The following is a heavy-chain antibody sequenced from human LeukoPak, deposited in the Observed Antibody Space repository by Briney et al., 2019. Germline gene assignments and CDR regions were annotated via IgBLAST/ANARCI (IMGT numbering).Heavy chain of an antibody. Sequence: PGGSLRLSCAASGFTFSSYWMSWVRQAPGKGLEWVANIKQDGSEKYYVDSVKGRFTISRDNAKNSLYLQMNSLRAEDTAVYYCAKVPISYSSGLFDYWGQGTLVTVSS. J-gene: IGHJ4*02. D-gene: IGHD6-19*01. CDR3: AKVPISYSSGLFDY. CDR2: IKQDGSEK. V-gene: IGHV3-7*01. CDR1: GFTFSSYW.